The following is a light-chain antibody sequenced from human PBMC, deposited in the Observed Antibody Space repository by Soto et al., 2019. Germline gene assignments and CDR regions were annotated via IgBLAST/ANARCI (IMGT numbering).Light chain of an antibody. Sequence: EILLTQSPATLSLSPGEGATLSCRASQSVSSSFLAWYQQQPGQAPRLLIYAPSRRAPGIPDRFSGSVSGTDFTLSICRLEPEDFTMYYCLLFDISLTFGPGTKVEI. CDR3: LLFDISLT. J-gene: IGKJ1*01. CDR1: QSVSSSF. V-gene: IGKV3-20*01. CDR2: APS.